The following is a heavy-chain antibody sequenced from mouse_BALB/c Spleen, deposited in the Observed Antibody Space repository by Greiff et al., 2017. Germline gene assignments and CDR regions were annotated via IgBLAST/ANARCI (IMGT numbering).Heavy chain of an antibody. CDR3: ARGGGLYDDYVFDY. CDR1: GFTFSSYA. J-gene: IGHJ2*01. D-gene: IGHD2-3*01. CDR2: ISSGGST. Sequence: EVHLVESGGGLVKPGGSLKLSCAASGFTFSSYAMSWVRQTPEKRLEWVASISSGGSTYYPDSVKGRFTISRDNARNILYLQMSSLRSEDTAMYYCARGGGLYDDYVFDYWGQGTTLTVSS. V-gene: IGHV5-6-5*01.